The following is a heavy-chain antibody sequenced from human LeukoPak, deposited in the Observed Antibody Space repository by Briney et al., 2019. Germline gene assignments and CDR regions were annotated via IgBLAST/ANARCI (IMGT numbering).Heavy chain of an antibody. Sequence: SETLSLTCTVSGGSISSYYWSWIRQPAGKGLEWIGRIYNSGSTNYNPSLKSRVTISVDKSKNQFSLKLFSVTAADTAVYYCAKNSTAAWFDPWGQGTLVTVSS. J-gene: IGHJ5*02. D-gene: IGHD2/OR15-2a*01. CDR1: GGSISSYY. V-gene: IGHV4-4*07. CDR3: AKNSTAAWFDP. CDR2: IYNSGST.